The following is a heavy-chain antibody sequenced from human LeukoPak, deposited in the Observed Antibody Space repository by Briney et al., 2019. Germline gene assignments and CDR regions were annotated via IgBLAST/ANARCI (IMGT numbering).Heavy chain of an antibody. J-gene: IGHJ4*02. D-gene: IGHD3-22*01. CDR3: ARGPPDYYDSSGNYYVDDGMDDY. Sequence: ASVKVSCKASGYTFTSYAMHWVRQAPGQRLERMGWINAGNGNTKYSQKFQGRVTITRDTSASTAYMELSSLRAEDTAVYYCARGPPDYYDSSGNYYVDDGMDDYWGQGTLVTVSS. CDR2: INAGNGNT. CDR1: GYTFTSYA. V-gene: IGHV1-3*01.